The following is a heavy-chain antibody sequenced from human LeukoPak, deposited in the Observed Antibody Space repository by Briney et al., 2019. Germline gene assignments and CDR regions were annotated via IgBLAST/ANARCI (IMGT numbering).Heavy chain of an antibody. D-gene: IGHD4-17*01. J-gene: IGHJ5*02. CDR2: IYYSGST. Sequence: SETLSLTCTVSGGSISSYYWSWIRQPPGKGLEWIGYIYYSGSTNYNPSLKSRVTISVDTSKNQFSLKLSSVTAADTAVYYCVRLEDGAEPWGQGTLVTVSS. V-gene: IGHV4-59*08. CDR3: VRLEDGAEP. CDR1: GGSISSYY.